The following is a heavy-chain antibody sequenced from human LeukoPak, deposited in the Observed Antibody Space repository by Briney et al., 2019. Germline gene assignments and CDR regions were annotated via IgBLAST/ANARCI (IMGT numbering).Heavy chain of an antibody. CDR1: GYTFTSYG. J-gene: IGHJ3*02. D-gene: IGHD2-2*01. V-gene: IGHV1-18*01. Sequence: GASVKVSCKASGYTFTSYGISWVGQAPGQGLEGMGWISAYNGNTNYAQKLQGRVTMTTDTSTSTAYMELRSLRSDDTAVYYCARSGIYCSSTSCLHDAFDIWGQGTMVTVSS. CDR3: ARSGIYCSSTSCLHDAFDI. CDR2: ISAYNGNT.